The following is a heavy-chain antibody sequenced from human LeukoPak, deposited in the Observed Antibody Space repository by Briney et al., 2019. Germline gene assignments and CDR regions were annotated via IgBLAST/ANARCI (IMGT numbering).Heavy chain of an antibody. CDR2: INHSGST. Sequence: KSSESLSLTCAVYGGSFSGYSWSWVRQPPGKGLGWIGEINHSGSTNYNPSLKSRVTISVDTSKNQFSLELSSVTAADTAVYYCARGGYCSGGSCYDDWFAPSGQGTLVTVSS. D-gene: IGHD2-15*01. CDR3: ARGGYCSGGSCYDDWFAP. CDR1: GGSFSGYS. V-gene: IGHV4-34*01. J-gene: IGHJ5*02.